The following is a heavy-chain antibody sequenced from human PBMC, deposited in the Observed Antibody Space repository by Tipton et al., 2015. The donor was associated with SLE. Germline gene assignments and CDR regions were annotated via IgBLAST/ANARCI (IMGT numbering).Heavy chain of an antibody. D-gene: IGHD1-14*01. Sequence: TLSLTCTVSGGSISSGSYYWSWIRQPAGKGLEWVGRVSTSGTTNYNPSLKSRVTISVDTSKNQFSLNLSSVTAADTAVYYCARGLQFEPPGGYWGQGTLVTVSS. CDR2: VSTSGTT. V-gene: IGHV4-61*02. CDR3: ARGLQFEPPGGY. CDR1: GGSISSGSYY. J-gene: IGHJ4*02.